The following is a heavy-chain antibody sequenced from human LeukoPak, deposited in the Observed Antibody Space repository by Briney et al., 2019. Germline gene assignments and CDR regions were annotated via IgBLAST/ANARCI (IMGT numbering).Heavy chain of an antibody. CDR1: GFTFSSYG. Sequence: GGSLRLSCAASGFTFSSYGMHWVRQAPGKGLEWVAFIRYDGSNKYYADSVKGRFTISRDNSKNTLYLQMNSLRAEDTAVYYCANSKYYYYYMDVWGKGTTVTVSS. V-gene: IGHV3-30*02. CDR2: IRYDGSNK. CDR3: ANSKYYYYYMDV. J-gene: IGHJ6*03.